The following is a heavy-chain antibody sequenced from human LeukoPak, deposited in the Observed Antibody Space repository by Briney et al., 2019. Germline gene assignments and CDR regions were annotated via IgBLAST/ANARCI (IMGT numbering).Heavy chain of an antibody. CDR3: TTILTVTTLALDF. D-gene: IGHD3-9*01. CDR1: GFSFSVAW. Sequence: GGSLRLSCVASGFSFSVAWMSWVRQAPGKGLEWVGRIESNSDGGTSDHAAPVKGRFSISRDHSKNTLYLQMNSLKTEDTAVYYCTTILTVTTLALDFWGQGTMVTVSS. J-gene: IGHJ3*01. CDR2: IESNSDGGTS. V-gene: IGHV3-15*04.